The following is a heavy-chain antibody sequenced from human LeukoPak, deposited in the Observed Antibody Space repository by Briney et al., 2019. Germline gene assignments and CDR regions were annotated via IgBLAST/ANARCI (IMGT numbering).Heavy chain of an antibody. CDR1: GYSISSGYY. V-gene: IGHV4-38-2*02. Sequence: SETLSLTCTVSGYSISSGYYWGWIRQPPGKGLEWIGSIYHSGSTYYNPSLKSRVTISVDTSKNQFSPKLSSVTAADTAVYYCARGGGYCTNAVCFSYYFDYWGQGTLVTVSS. J-gene: IGHJ4*02. CDR2: IYHSGST. CDR3: ARGGGYCTNAVCFSYYFDY. D-gene: IGHD2-8*01.